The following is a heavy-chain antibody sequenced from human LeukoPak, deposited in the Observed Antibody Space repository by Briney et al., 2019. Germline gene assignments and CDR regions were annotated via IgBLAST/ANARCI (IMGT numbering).Heavy chain of an antibody. CDR2: IYYSGST. V-gene: IGHV4-59*01. CDR1: GGSISSYY. CDR3: ARVGDYYDSSGYYPRYWYFDL. Sequence: SETLSLTCTVSGGSISSYYWSWIRQPPGKGLEWIGYIYYSGSTNYNPSLKSRVTISVDTSKNQFSPKLSSVTAADTAVYYCARVGDYYDSSGYYPRYWYFDLWGRGTLVTVSS. J-gene: IGHJ2*01. D-gene: IGHD3-22*01.